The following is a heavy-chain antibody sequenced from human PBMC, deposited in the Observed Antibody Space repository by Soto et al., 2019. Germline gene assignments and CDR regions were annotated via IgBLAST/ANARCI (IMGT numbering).Heavy chain of an antibody. CDR1: GFTFSSYS. Sequence: PGGSLRLSCAASGFTFSSYSMNWVRQAPGKGLEWVSSISSSSSYIYYADSVKGRFTISRDNAKNSLYLQMNSLRAEDTAVYYCARDSYDFWTHNWFDPWGQGTLVTVSS. J-gene: IGHJ5*02. CDR3: ARDSYDFWTHNWFDP. CDR2: ISSSSSYI. D-gene: IGHD3-3*01. V-gene: IGHV3-21*01.